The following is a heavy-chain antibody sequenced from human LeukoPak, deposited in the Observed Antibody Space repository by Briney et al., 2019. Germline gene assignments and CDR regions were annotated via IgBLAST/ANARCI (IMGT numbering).Heavy chain of an antibody. J-gene: IGHJ3*02. D-gene: IGHD3-16*01. CDR2: ISYDGSNK. V-gene: IGHV3-30-3*01. CDR1: GFTFSSYA. Sequence: GGSLRLSCAASGFTFSSYAMHWVRQAPGKGLEWVAVISYDGSNKYYADSVKGRFTISRDNAKNTLYLQMNSLRAEDTAVYYCARDPLGGDAFDIWGQGTMVTVSS. CDR3: ARDPLGGDAFDI.